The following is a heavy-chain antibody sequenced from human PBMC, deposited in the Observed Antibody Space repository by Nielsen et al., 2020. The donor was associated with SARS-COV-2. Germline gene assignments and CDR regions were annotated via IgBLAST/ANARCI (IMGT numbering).Heavy chain of an antibody. D-gene: IGHD1-14*01. V-gene: IGHV1-69*13. CDR3: ARLHPETDSLTSGNYYYFYMDV. CDR2: IIPIFGTA. Sequence: SVKVSCKASGGTFTTYTINWVRQAPGQGLEWMGGIIPIFGTANYAQNFQDRVTITADESTSTVYMELSSLRSEDTAVYYCARLHPETDSLTSGNYYYFYMDVWGKGTTVTVSS. CDR1: GGTFTTYT. J-gene: IGHJ6*03.